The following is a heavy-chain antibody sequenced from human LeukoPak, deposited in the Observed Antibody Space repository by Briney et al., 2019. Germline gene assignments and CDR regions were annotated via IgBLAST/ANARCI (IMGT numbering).Heavy chain of an antibody. J-gene: IGHJ6*02. CDR2: ISGSCGST. V-gene: IGHV3-23*01. CDR3: AKDPRYDSSGYYYYGMDV. CDR1: GFTFSSYA. Sequence: GGSLRLSCAASGFTFSSYAMSWVRQAPGKGLEGVSAISGSCGSTYYADSGKGRFTMSRDNSKNTLSMQMNRLRAEDTAVYYCAKDPRYDSSGYYYYGMDVWGQGNTVTVSS. D-gene: IGHD3-22*01.